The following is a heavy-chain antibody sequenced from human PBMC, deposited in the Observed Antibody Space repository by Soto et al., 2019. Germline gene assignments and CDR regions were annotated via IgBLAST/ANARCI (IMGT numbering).Heavy chain of an antibody. D-gene: IGHD2-8*01. Sequence: GASVKVSCKASGYTFTSYYMHWVRQAPGQGLEWMGIINPSGGSTSYAQKFQGRVTMTRDTSTSTVYMELSSLRSEDTAVYYCARGYCTNGVCSINFDYWGQGTLVTVSS. V-gene: IGHV1-46*03. CDR3: ARGYCTNGVCSINFDY. J-gene: IGHJ4*02. CDR1: GYTFTSYY. CDR2: INPSGGST.